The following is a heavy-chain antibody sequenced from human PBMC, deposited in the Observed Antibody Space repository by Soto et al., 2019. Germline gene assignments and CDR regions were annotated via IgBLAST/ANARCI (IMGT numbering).Heavy chain of an antibody. D-gene: IGHD1-26*01. CDR1: GGTFSSYS. V-gene: IGHV1-69*01. J-gene: IGHJ4*02. CDR2: IIPIFGTA. CDR3: ARDGGRHSGGIDY. Sequence: QVQLVQSGAEVKKPGSSVKVSCKASGGTFSSYSINWVRQAPGQGLEWMGEIIPIFGTANYAQKFQGRVTITADESTSAAYMELSSLRSEDTAVYYCARDGGRHSGGIDYWGQGTLVSVSS.